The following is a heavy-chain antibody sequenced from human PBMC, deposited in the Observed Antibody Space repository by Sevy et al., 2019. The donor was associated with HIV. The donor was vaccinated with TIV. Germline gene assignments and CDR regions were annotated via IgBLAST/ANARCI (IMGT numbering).Heavy chain of an antibody. V-gene: IGHV3-30*04. D-gene: IGHD6-19*01. J-gene: IGHJ3*02. Sequence: GGSLRLSCAASGFTFSSYAMHWVRQAPGKGLEWVAVISYDGSNKYYADSVKGRFTISRDNSKNTLYLQMNSLRAEDTAVYYCARGWSWIAVAPDAFDIWGQGTMVTVSS. CDR2: ISYDGSNK. CDR1: GFTFSSYA. CDR3: ARGWSWIAVAPDAFDI.